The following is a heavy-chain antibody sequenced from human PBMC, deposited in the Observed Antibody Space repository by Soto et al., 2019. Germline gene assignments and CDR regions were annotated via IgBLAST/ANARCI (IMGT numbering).Heavy chain of an antibody. CDR1: NGSFSGYY. CDR2: ITNSGYT. Sequence: NPSETLSLTCDVFNGSFSGYYWSWIRQPPGKGLEWIGEITNSGYTNYNPSLKNRVTILIDRSKNHFSLKVTSVTAADTAVYYCARGLEYFQHCGQGTLVTVSS. CDR3: ARGLEYFQH. J-gene: IGHJ1*01. V-gene: IGHV4-34*01.